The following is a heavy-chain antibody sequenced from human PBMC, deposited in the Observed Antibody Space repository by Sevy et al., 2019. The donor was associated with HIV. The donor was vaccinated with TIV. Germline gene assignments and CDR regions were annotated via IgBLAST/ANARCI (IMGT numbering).Heavy chain of an antibody. CDR1: GFTFSSYS. CDR2: ISSSSSYI. Sequence: RGYLRLSCAASGFTFSSYSMNWVRQAPGKGLERVSSISSSSSYIYYADSVKGRFTISRDNAKNSLYLQMNSLRAEDTAVYYSAAGTVVTPYWFDPWGQGTLVSVSS. J-gene: IGHJ5*02. CDR3: AAGTVVTPYWFDP. D-gene: IGHD2-21*02. V-gene: IGHV3-21*01.